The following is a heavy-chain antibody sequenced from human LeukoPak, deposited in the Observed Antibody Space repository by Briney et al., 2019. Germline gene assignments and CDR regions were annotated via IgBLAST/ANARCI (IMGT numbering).Heavy chain of an antibody. J-gene: IGHJ3*02. CDR3: AREYYDNSGGEDAFDI. V-gene: IGHV3-53*01. CDR1: GFTVSSNY. CDR2: IYSGGST. Sequence: PGGSLRLSCAASGFTVSSNYMNWVRQAPGKGLEWVSVIYSGGSTFYADSVEGRVTISRDNSNNTLYLQMNSLRAEDTAMYYCAREYYDNSGGEDAFDIWGPGTMVTVSS. D-gene: IGHD3-22*01.